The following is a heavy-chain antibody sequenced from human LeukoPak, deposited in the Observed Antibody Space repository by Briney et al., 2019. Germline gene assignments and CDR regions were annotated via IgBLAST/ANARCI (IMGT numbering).Heavy chain of an antibody. Sequence: PGGSLRLSRAASGFTFSSNAMRWVRQAPGKGLEGVSAISGSGGSTYYADSVKGRFTISRYKSKNTLYLQMNSLRAEDTAVYYCAKDRDVLRIWGQGTLVTVSS. CDR3: AKDRDVLRI. J-gene: IGHJ4*02. CDR2: ISGSGGST. D-gene: IGHD4/OR15-4a*01. V-gene: IGHV3-23*01. CDR1: GFTFSSNA.